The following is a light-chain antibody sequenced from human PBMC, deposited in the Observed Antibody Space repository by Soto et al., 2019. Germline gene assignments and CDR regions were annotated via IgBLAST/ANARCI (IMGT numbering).Light chain of an antibody. J-gene: IGLJ2*01. CDR2: EVN. CDR1: SSDVGGYNY. CDR3: GSYAGSNNVV. Sequence: QSALTQPPSASGSPGQSVSISCTGTSSDVGGYNYVSWYQQHPGKAPKLMIYEVNQRPSGVPDRFSGSKSGNTASLTVSGLQAEDEADYYGGSYAGSNNVVFGGGTKLTVL. V-gene: IGLV2-8*01.